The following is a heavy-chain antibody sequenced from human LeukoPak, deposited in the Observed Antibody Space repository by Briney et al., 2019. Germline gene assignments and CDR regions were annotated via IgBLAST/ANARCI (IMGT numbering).Heavy chain of an antibody. D-gene: IGHD5-12*01. Sequence: GGSLRLSCAASGFTFSSYAMSWVRQAPGKGLEWVSAISGSGGSTYYADSVKGRFTISRDNSKNTLYLQMDSLRAEDTAVYYCAKVGSRIVATIQDYWGQGTLVTVSS. CDR2: ISGSGGST. CDR3: AKVGSRIVATIQDY. V-gene: IGHV3-23*01. CDR1: GFTFSSYA. J-gene: IGHJ4*02.